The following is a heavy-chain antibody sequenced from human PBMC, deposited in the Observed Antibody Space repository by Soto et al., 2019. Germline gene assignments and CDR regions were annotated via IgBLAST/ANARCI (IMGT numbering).Heavy chain of an antibody. CDR2: ISAYNGNT. J-gene: IGHJ3*02. CDR1: GYTFTSYG. V-gene: IGHV1-18*01. D-gene: IGHD2-2*01. Sequence: ASVKVSCKASGYTFTSYGISWVRQAPGQGLEWMGWISAYNGNTNYAQKLQGRVTMTTDTSTSTAYMELRSLRSDDTAVYHCAREGGYCSSTSCWDAFDIWGQGTMVTVS. CDR3: AREGGYCSSTSCWDAFDI.